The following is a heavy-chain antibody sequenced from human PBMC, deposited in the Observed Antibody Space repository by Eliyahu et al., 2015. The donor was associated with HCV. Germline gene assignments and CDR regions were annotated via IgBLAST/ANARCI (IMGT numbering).Heavy chain of an antibody. D-gene: IGHD2-2*01. V-gene: IGHV3-15*07. Sequence: EVQLVESGGGLVKXGGSLXLSCAAXGFTFXXAWXXWVRQAPGKGLGWVGRIKSKTDGGTTDYAAPVKGRFTISRDDSKNTLYLQMNSLKTEDTAVYYCTTDPDIVVVGDQFQFDPWGQGTLVTVSS. J-gene: IGHJ5*02. CDR1: GFTFXXAW. CDR2: IKSKTDGGTT. CDR3: TTDPDIVVVGDQFQFDP.